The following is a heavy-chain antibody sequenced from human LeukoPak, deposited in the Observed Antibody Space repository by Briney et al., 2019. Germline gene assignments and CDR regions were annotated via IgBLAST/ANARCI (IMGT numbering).Heavy chain of an antibody. CDR3: ARGAEAETSPLDF. Sequence: ASVKVSCKTSGYIFSDYYMHWVRQAPGQGLEWLGWINPKSGAADYAQQFRGRVTMTRDTSINTDYMEMKRVTSDDTAVYYCARGAEAETSPLDFWGQGTLVIVS. J-gene: IGHJ4*02. CDR2: INPKSGAA. D-gene: IGHD6-13*01. V-gene: IGHV1-2*02. CDR1: GYIFSDYY.